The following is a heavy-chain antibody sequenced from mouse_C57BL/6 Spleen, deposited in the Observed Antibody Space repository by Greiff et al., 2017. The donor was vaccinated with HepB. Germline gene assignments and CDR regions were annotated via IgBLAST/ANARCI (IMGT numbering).Heavy chain of an antibody. Sequence: QVQLQQPGAELVKPGASVKMSCKASGYTFTSYWITWVKQRPGQGLEWIGDIYPGSGSTNYNEKFKSKDTLTVDTSSSTAYMQRSSLTSEDSAVYYCARRNYGKDYAMDYWGQGTSVTVSS. D-gene: IGHD2-1*01. J-gene: IGHJ4*01. CDR3: ARRNYGKDYAMDY. CDR1: GYTFTSYW. CDR2: IYPGSGST. V-gene: IGHV1-55*01.